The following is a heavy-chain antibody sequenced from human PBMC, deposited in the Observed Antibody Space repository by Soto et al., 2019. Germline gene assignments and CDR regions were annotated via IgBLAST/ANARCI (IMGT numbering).Heavy chain of an antibody. D-gene: IGHD3-22*01. J-gene: IGHJ4*02. CDR3: AGLYPYDSSGYHLTY. CDR2: IYYLGNT. Sequence: SETLSLTCTVSGGSISSSSSYWGWIRQPPGKGLEWVGSIYYLGNTYYNPSLGSRVTISVDTSKNQFSLKLRSVTAADTAVFYCAGLYPYDSSGYHLTYWGQGALVTVSS. CDR1: GGSISSSSSY. V-gene: IGHV4-39*01.